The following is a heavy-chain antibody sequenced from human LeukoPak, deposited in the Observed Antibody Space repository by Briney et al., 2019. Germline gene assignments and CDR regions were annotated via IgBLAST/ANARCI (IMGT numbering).Heavy chain of an antibody. V-gene: IGHV4-38-2*02. CDR2: IYHSGST. CDR1: GYSISSGYY. D-gene: IGHD2-2*01. CDR3: ARQGQYCSSTSCYLGY. J-gene: IGHJ4*02. Sequence: PSENLSLTCTVSGYSISSGYYWGWIRQPPGKGLEWIGSIYHSGSTYYNPSLKSRVTISVDTSKNQFSLKLSSVTAADTAVYYCARQGQYCSSTSCYLGYWGQGTLVTVSS.